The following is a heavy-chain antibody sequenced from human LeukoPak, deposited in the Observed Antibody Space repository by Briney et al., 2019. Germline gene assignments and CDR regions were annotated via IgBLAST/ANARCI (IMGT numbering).Heavy chain of an antibody. J-gene: IGHJ3*02. D-gene: IGHD4-23*01. CDR3: ARGEDYGGNHNAFDI. Sequence: SETLSLTCTVSGGSVSSYYWSWIRQSPGKGLEWIGYIYYSGNTKYNPSLKSRLTLSLDRFKNQFSLNLNSVTAADTAVYYCARGEDYGGNHNAFDIWGQGTMVTVSS. CDR2: IYYSGNT. V-gene: IGHV4-59*02. CDR1: GGSVSSYY.